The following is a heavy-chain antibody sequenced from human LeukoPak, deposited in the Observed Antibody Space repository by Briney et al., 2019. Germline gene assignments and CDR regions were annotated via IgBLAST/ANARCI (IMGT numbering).Heavy chain of an antibody. CDR1: GFTFSNYA. J-gene: IGHJ4*02. Sequence: PGRSLRLSCAASGFTFSNYAMNWVRQAPGKGLEWVSVISGSGGKTYYADSVKGRFTISRDNSKKTLFLQMNSLRAEDTAVYYCAKRDFYDSSGYSYFYYFDHWGQGTLVTVSS. CDR2: ISGSGGKT. V-gene: IGHV3-23*01. CDR3: AKRDFYDSSGYSYFYYFDH. D-gene: IGHD3-22*01.